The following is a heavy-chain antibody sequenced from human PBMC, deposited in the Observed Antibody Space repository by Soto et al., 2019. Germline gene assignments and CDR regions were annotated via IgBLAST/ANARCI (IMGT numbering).Heavy chain of an antibody. CDR2: IFPGDSDT. J-gene: IGHJ4*02. V-gene: IGHV5-51*01. CDR3: ARLVDGYPGY. Sequence: GESLKISCKASGYSFTSQWIGWVRQKPGKGLEWMGLIFPGDSDTRYSPSFQGQVTISADKSISTAFLQWSSLKASDTAMYYCARLVDGYPGYWGQGTLVTVSS. CDR1: GYSFTSQW. D-gene: IGHD5-12*01.